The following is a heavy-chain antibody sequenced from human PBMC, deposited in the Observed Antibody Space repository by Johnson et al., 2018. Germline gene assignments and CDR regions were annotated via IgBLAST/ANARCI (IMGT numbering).Heavy chain of an antibody. Sequence: QVQLVESGGGLVKPGGSLRLSCAASGFTFSDYYMSWIRQAPGKGLEWVSYISSRGSTIYYADSLKGRFTISRDNAKNSLSLQMNSLRAEDTAVYYCARTGAGRYCSSNSCYTNYYYMDVWGKGTTVTVSS. J-gene: IGHJ6*03. D-gene: IGHD2-2*02. CDR2: ISSRGSTI. CDR1: GFTFSDYY. V-gene: IGHV3-11*04. CDR3: ARTGAGRYCSSNSCYTNYYYMDV.